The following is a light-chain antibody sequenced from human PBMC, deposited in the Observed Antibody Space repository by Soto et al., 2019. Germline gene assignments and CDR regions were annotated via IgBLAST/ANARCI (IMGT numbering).Light chain of an antibody. V-gene: IGLV1-47*01. CDR1: RSNIGSNY. CDR2: RND. CDR3: VAWDDSLSGGV. Sequence: QSVLTQPPTASGTPGQRVTISCSGSRSNIGSNYVYWYQQVPGTAPKLLIYRNDQRPSGVPDRFSGSKSGTSASLAISGLRSEDEADYYCVAWDDSLSGGVFGGGTQLTGL. J-gene: IGLJ7*01.